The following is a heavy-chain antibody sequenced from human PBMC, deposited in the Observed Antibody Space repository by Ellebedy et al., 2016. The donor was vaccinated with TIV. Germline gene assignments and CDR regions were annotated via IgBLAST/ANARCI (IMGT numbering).Heavy chain of an antibody. CDR3: ARQAQIHQWFMDY. V-gene: IGHV3-30*03. D-gene: IGHD3-22*01. CDR1: GFIFSIYG. J-gene: IGHJ4*02. CDR2: ISNDGNNQ. Sequence: GESLKISXTASGFIFSIYGMHWVRQAPGKGLECVAFISNDGNNQYYPDSVKGRFTVSRDSSENTLFLHMNSLRADDTAVYYCARQAQIHQWFMDYWGQGTLVTVSS.